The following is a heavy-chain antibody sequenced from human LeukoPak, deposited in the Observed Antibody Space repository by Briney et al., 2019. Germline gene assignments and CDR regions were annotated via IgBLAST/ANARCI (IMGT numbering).Heavy chain of an antibody. J-gene: IGHJ5*02. Sequence: ASVKVSCKASGYTFTSYGISWVRQAPGQGLEWMGWISAYNGNTNYAQKLQGRVTMTTDTSTSTAYMELRSLRSDDTAVYYCARDHLPRTYYDFWSGPGKNWFDPWGQGTLVTVSS. D-gene: IGHD3-3*01. V-gene: IGHV1-18*01. CDR3: ARDHLPRTYYDFWSGPGKNWFDP. CDR2: ISAYNGNT. CDR1: GYTFTSYG.